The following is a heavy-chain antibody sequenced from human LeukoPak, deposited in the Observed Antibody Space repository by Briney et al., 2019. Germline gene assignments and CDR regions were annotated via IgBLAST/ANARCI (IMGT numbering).Heavy chain of an antibody. CDR3: VKDLYKGDSASWYFFHY. D-gene: IGHD2-2*01. V-gene: IGHV3-64D*06. Sequence: GGSLRLPCSASGFIISDYAMHGVRQAPGKGLEYVSALSANGGTTYYADSVKGRFTISRDTSKNTLYLQMSSLRAEDTAMYHCVKDLYKGDSASWYFFHYWGQGTLVTVSS. CDR1: GFIISDYA. CDR2: LSANGGTT. J-gene: IGHJ4*02.